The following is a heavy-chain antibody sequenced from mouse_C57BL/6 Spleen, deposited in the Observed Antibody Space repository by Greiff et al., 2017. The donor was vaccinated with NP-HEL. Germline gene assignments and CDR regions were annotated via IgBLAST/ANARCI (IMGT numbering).Heavy chain of an antibody. CDR2: IHPSDSGT. J-gene: IGHJ4*01. CDR1: GCTVTSYW. D-gene: IGHD2-2*01. Sequence: QVQLHHPLAELVKPGESGKVDCKVFGCTVTSYWSHWVKQRPGQGLEWIGRIHPSDSGTNYNQKFKGKATLTVDKSSSTAYMQLSSLTSEDSAVYYCAIKPGRGYPYYAMDYWGQGTSVTVSS. V-gene: IGHV1-74*01. CDR3: AIKPGRGYPYYAMDY.